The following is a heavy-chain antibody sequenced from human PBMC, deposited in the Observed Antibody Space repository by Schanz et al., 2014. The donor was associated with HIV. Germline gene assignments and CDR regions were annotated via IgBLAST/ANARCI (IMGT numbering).Heavy chain of an antibody. CDR2: ISGGST. D-gene: IGHD6-6*01. J-gene: IGHJ5*02. Sequence: EVQLLESGGGLVQPGGSLRLSCAASGFTFSSYAMSWVRQAPGKGLEWVSAISGGSTYYADSVKGRFTISRDNSKSTLYLQMNRLRAEDTAVYYCVGHGSSSSWGLGTLVTVSS. CDR1: GFTFSSYA. V-gene: IGHV3-23*01. CDR3: VGHGSSSS.